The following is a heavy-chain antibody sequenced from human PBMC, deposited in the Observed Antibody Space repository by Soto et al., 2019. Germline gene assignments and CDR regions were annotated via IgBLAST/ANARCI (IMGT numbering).Heavy chain of an antibody. J-gene: IGHJ4*02. CDR3: AKGAVTTSLYYFDY. CDR2: ISYDGSEK. D-gene: IGHD4-17*01. Sequence: QVQLVESGGGLVQPGRSLRLSCAASGFTFSIYGMHWVRQAPGKGLEWVAVISYDGSEKYYAVSVKGRFTISRDNSKNTLYLQMNSLRAEDTAVYYCAKGAVTTSLYYFDYWGQGTLVPVSS. CDR1: GFTFSIYG. V-gene: IGHV3-30*18.